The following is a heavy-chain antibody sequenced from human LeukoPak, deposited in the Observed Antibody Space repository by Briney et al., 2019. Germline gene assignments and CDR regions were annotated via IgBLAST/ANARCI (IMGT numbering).Heavy chain of an antibody. Sequence: ASVEVSCKASGYTFTSYYMHWVRQAPGQGLEWLGIINPSGGNTSYAQKFQGRVTMTNDMSTSKVYMELSSLRSEDTAVYYWSSDPPHPGAGGRASWFWFDPWGQGTPVTVSS. V-gene: IGHV1-46*03. J-gene: IGHJ5*01. D-gene: IGHD2-15*01. CDR3: SSDPPHPGAGGRASWFWFDP. CDR2: INPSGGNT. CDR1: GYTFTSYY.